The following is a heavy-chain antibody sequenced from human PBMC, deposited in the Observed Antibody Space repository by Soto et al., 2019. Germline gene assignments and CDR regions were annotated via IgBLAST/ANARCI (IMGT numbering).Heavy chain of an antibody. Sequence: SETLSLTCTVSGGSINSGDYYWTWVRQAPGKGLEWIGNIFHSGSTYYTPSLQSRVTISLDTSKNHFSLKLSSVTPADTAVYYCARDRYYGSGTYYKFYSGMDVWGQGTTVTVAS. D-gene: IGHD3-10*01. CDR1: GGSINSGDYY. V-gene: IGHV4-30-4*01. CDR2: IFHSGST. CDR3: ARDRYYGSGTYYKFYSGMDV. J-gene: IGHJ6*02.